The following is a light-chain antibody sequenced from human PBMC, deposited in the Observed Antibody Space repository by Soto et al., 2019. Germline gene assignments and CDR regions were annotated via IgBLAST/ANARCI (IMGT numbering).Light chain of an antibody. CDR3: QQYTNWPPEIT. V-gene: IGKV3-15*01. Sequence: EVVMTQSPATLSVTPEERATLSCRASQSVSSNLAWYQQKPGQAPRLLIYGASTRATGIPARFRGSGSGTEFTLTISSLQSEDFAVYYCQQYTNWPPEITFGQGTRLEIK. CDR2: GAS. J-gene: IGKJ5*01. CDR1: QSVSSN.